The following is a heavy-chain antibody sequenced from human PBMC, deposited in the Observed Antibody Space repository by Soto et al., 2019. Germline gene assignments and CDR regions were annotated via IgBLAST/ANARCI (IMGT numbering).Heavy chain of an antibody. V-gene: IGHV1-69*12. CDR1: GGTFSSYA. CDR2: IIPIFGTA. CDR3: GRGGTVGGGDDVVYYYDGMDV. D-gene: IGHD4-17*01. J-gene: IGHJ6*01. Sequence: QVQLVQSGAEVKKPGSSVTVSCKASGGTFSSYAISWVRQAPGQGLEWMGGIIPIFGTANYAQKFQGRVTITADESTSTAYMEPGSRGAEETAGYYCGRGGTVGGGDDVVYYYDGMDV.